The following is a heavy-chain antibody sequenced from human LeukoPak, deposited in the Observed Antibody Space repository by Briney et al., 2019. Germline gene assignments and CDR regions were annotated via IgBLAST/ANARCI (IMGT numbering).Heavy chain of an antibody. CDR2: ISSSSSYI. V-gene: IGHV3-21*01. Sequence: PGGSLRLSCAASGFTFSSYSMNWVRQAPGKGLEWVSSISSSSSYIYYADSVKGRFTISRDNAKNSLYLQMNSLRAEDTAVYYCARVAACFGDIVYWGQGTLVTVSS. CDR3: ARVAACFGDIVY. CDR1: GFTFSSYS. D-gene: IGHD3-10*01. J-gene: IGHJ4*02.